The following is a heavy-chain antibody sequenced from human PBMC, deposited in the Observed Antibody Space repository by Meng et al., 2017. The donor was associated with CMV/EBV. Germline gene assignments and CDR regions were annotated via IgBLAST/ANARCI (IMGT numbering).Heavy chain of an antibody. CDR3: ARMGKDIVVVPAAFSRWPYYYYGMDV. V-gene: IGHV2-26*01. CDR1: GFSLSHARMG. J-gene: IGHJ6*02. D-gene: IGHD2-2*01. CDR2: IFSNDEK. Sequence: SGPTLVKPTETLTLTCTVSGFSLSHARMGVSWIRQPPGKALEWLAHIFSNDEKSYSTSLKSRLTISKDTSKSQVVLTMTNMDPVDTATYYCARMGKDIVVVPAAFSRWPYYYYGMDVWGQGTTVTVSS.